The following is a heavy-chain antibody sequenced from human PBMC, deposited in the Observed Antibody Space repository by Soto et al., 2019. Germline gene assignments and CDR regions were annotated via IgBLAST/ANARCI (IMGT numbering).Heavy chain of an antibody. J-gene: IGHJ6*02. Sequence: QVQLQESGPGLVKPSQTLSLTCTVSGGSISSGGYYWSWIRQHPGKGLEWIGYIYYSGSTYYNPSLKSRVTIALDTSNNQFSLKLSSVTAADTAVYYCARELGYYGETLYYYYYYGMDVWGQGTTVTVSS. V-gene: IGHV4-31*03. CDR1: GGSISSGGYY. D-gene: IGHD4-17*01. CDR2: IYYSGST. CDR3: ARELGYYGETLYYYYYYGMDV.